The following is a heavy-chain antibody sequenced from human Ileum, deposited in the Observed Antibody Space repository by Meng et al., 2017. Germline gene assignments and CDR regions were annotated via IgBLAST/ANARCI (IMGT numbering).Heavy chain of an antibody. J-gene: IGHJ4*02. CDR2: INPNSGGT. D-gene: IGHD3-22*01. CDR3: ARDLGGYYDSSGYYAGYYFDY. V-gene: IGHV1-2*06. Sequence: QVQLVQSGAEVKKPGASVKVSCKASGYTFTGYYIHWVRQAPGQGLEGMGRINPNSGGTNYAQKFQGRVTMTRDTSISTAYMELSRLRSDDTAVYYCARDLGGYYDSSGYYAGYYFDYWGQGTLVTVSS. CDR1: GYTFTGYY.